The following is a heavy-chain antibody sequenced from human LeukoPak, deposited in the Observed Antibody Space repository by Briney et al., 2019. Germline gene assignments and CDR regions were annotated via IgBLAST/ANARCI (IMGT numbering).Heavy chain of an antibody. Sequence: GGSLRLSCAAYGFTFSNYGMSWVRQAPGKGLEWVSGISGGGHDAYYADSVKGRVTISRDNSKNTLFVEMNSLRAEDTAIYYCAKEMAIIGSSVLDFWGQGTLVTVSS. CDR3: AKEMAIIGSSVLDF. J-gene: IGHJ4*02. V-gene: IGHV3-23*01. D-gene: IGHD2-15*01. CDR1: GFTFSNYG. CDR2: ISGGGHDA.